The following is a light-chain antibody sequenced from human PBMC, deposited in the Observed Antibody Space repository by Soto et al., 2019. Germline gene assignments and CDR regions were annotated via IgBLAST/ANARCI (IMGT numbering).Light chain of an antibody. CDR1: SSDIGGYNF. V-gene: IGLV2-14*03. J-gene: IGLJ3*02. CDR2: DVA. CDR3: NSYTPSGAIV. Sequence: QSVLTQPASVSGSPGQSITISCTGTSSDIGGYNFVSWYQQHPGNAPNLIIYDVASRPSGVSDRFSGSKSGNAASLPISGLQAEDEALYYCNSYTPSGAIVFGGGTTLTVL.